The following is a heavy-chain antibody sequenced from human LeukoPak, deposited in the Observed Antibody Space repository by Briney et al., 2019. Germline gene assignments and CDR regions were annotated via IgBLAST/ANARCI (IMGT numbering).Heavy chain of an antibody. J-gene: IGHJ4*02. CDR3: ATVAPTADY. CDR1: GGSISSSSYY. Sequence: PSETLSLTCTVSGGSISSSSYYWGWIRQPPGKGLEWIGSIYYSGSTNYNPSLKSRVTMSVDTSKNQFSLKLSSVTAADTAVYYCATVAPTADYWGQGTLVTVSS. CDR2: IYYSGST. V-gene: IGHV4-39*07. D-gene: IGHD6-13*01.